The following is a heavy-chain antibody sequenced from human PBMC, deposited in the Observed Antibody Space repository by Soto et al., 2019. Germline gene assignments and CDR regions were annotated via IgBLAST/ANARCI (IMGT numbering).Heavy chain of an antibody. D-gene: IGHD6-13*01. CDR1: GGSISSSSYY. Sequence: QLQLQESGPGLVKPSETLSLTCTVSGGSISSSSYYWGWIRQPPGKGLEWIGSIYYRGSTYYNPSRKSRVTISVDTSKNQFSLKLSSVTAADTAVYYCARRGSSSWYGYWGQGTLVTVSS. V-gene: IGHV4-39*01. J-gene: IGHJ4*02. CDR3: ARRGSSSWYGY. CDR2: IYYRGST.